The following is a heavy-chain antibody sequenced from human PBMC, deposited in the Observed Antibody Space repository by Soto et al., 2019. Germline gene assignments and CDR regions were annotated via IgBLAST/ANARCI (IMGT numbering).Heavy chain of an antibody. CDR2: IKKKTDGGTA. Sequence: GGSLRLSCAASGFSFINAWMSWVRQAPGKGLEWLGHIKKKTDGGTADYAAPVKGRFTISRDDSKNTLYLQMNSLRTEDTAVYYCRTQWLDWGQGTLVTVS. J-gene: IGHJ4*02. CDR1: GFSFINAW. D-gene: IGHD6-19*01. V-gene: IGHV3-15*01. CDR3: RTQWLD.